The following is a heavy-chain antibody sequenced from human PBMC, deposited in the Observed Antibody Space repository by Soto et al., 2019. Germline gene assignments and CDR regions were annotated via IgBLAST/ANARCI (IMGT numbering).Heavy chain of an antibody. J-gene: IGHJ4*01. CDR3: ARSTIAPHLFMYPFDY. CDR1: GVSFSSYY. Sequence: PSETLSLTCTVSGVSFSSYYWGWVRQSPGKGLEWIGTIYSNDNTHYNPSLLSRVTISVDTSKNQFSLKLNSVTAADTAVYYCARSTIAPHLFMYPFDYWGQGTLVTVSS. CDR2: IYSNDNT. D-gene: IGHD6-6*01. V-gene: IGHV4-4*08.